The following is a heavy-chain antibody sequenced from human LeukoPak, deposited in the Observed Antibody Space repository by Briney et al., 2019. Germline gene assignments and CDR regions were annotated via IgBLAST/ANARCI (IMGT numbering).Heavy chain of an antibody. D-gene: IGHD6-13*01. V-gene: IGHV3-30*18. CDR1: GFIFSSYG. Sequence: GGSLRLSCATSGFIFSSYGMHWVRQAPGKGLEWVAVISYDGSNKYYADSVKGRFTISRDNSKNTLYLQMNSLRAEDTAVYYCAKDSRWPDDAFDIWGQGTMVTVSS. J-gene: IGHJ3*02. CDR2: ISYDGSNK. CDR3: AKDSRWPDDAFDI.